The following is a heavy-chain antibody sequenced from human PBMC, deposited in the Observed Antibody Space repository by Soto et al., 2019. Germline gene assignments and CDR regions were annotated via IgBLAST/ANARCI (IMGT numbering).Heavy chain of an antibody. D-gene: IGHD1-20*01. CDR2: LYPDGRA. J-gene: IGHJ4*02. V-gene: IGHV3-53*01. CDR1: GFTVSSNY. Sequence: GGSLRLSYAASGFTVSSNYLTWVRQAPGKGLKWVSVLYPDGRAYYADSVKGRFTISTDNSKNSVYLQMNTLRAEDTAVYYCARGLGREYHDNRNHFNLDSWGQGTLVTVSS. CDR3: ARGLGREYHDNRNHFNLDS.